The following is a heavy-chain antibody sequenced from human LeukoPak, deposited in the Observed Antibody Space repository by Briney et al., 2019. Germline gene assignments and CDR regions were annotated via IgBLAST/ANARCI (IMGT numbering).Heavy chain of an antibody. Sequence: NSGGSLRLSCAASGFTFSNAWMSWVRQAPGKGLEWVGRIKSKTDGGTTDYTAPVNGRFTISRDDSKNTLYLQMTSLKPEDTAVYYCTTDLAAMVRAVDYWGQGTLVTVSS. CDR1: GFTFSNAW. D-gene: IGHD5-18*01. J-gene: IGHJ4*02. CDR3: TTDLAAMVRAVDY. CDR2: IKSKTDGGTT. V-gene: IGHV3-15*01.